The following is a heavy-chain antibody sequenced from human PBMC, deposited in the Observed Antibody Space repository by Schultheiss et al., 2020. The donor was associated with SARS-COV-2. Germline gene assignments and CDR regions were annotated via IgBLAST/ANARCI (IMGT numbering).Heavy chain of an antibody. J-gene: IGHJ6*02. V-gene: IGHV4-59*01. CDR2: IYYSGST. CDR3: VRGTGTTVTTLWSEYYYYPMDV. D-gene: IGHD4-17*01. Sequence: SETLSLTCTVSGGSISSYYWSWIRQPPGKGLEWIGYIYYSGSTNYNPSLKSRVTISVDTSKNQFSLKLSSVTAADTAVYYCVRGTGTTVTTLWSEYYYYPMDVWGQGTTVTVSS. CDR1: GGSISSYY.